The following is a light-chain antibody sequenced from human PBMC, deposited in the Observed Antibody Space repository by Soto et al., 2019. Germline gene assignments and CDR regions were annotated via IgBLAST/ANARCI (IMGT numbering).Light chain of an antibody. CDR2: DDS. Sequence: SYELTQPPSVSVAPGQTARITCGGNNIGRKSVHWYPQKPGQAPVLVVYDDSDRPSGIPERFSGSNSGNTATLTISRVEAGDEADYYCQVWDSSSDHPEVVFGGGTKLAVL. V-gene: IGLV3-21*02. CDR3: QVWDSSSDHPEVV. J-gene: IGLJ2*01. CDR1: NIGRKS.